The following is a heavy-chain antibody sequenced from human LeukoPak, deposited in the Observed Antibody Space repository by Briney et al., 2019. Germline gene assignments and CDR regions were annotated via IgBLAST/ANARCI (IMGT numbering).Heavy chain of an antibody. V-gene: IGHV1-2*02. CDR1: GYTFTGYY. Sequence: ASVKVSCKASGYTFTGYYIHWVRQAPGQGLEWMGWINPNSGGTNYAQKFQGRVTMTRDTSISTAYMELSRLRSDDTAVYYCASLYCSSTSCYYDYWGQGTLVTVSS. D-gene: IGHD2-2*01. J-gene: IGHJ4*02. CDR2: INPNSGGT. CDR3: ASLYCSSTSCYYDY.